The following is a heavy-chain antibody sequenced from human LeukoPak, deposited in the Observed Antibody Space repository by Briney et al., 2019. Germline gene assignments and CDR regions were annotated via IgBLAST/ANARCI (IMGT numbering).Heavy chain of an antibody. CDR1: GFTFSDYA. CDR2: ISYDGSNK. J-gene: IGHJ1*01. V-gene: IGHV3-30*04. CDR3: ARSLGQQLVTGYFQH. Sequence: GGSLRLSCAASGFTFSDYAVTWVRQAPGKGLEWVAVISYDGSNKYYADSVKGRFTISRDNSKNTLYLQMNSLRAEDTAVYYCARSLGQQLVTGYFQHWGQGTLVTVSS. D-gene: IGHD6-13*01.